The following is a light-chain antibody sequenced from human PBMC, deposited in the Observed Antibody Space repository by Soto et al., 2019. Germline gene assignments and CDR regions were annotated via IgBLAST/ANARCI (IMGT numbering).Light chain of an antibody. V-gene: IGKV1-39*01. Sequence: DIQMTQSPPALSACVGDRVTITCRSSQSVTSYFTWYLQKPGKAPQLLIFGTSNLQIGVSSRFTAGGFATHFHLNITDVQPGDSATYYCQQSYSLPYTFRQGTRLEIK. J-gene: IGKJ2*01. CDR2: GTS. CDR1: QSVTSY. CDR3: QQSYSLPYT.